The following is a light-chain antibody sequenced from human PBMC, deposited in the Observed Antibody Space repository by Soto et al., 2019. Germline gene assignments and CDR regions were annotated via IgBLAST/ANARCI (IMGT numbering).Light chain of an antibody. CDR2: TSS. V-gene: IGKV1-39*01. Sequence: DIQMTQSASSLTASLGDRVTITCRASQTINNYLNWYQQKPGRAPKLLISTSSSLQSGVPSRFSGSGSGTDFTLTISCLQSEDFATYYCQQYYSYPRTFGQGTKVDIK. CDR1: QTINNY. CDR3: QQYYSYPRT. J-gene: IGKJ1*01.